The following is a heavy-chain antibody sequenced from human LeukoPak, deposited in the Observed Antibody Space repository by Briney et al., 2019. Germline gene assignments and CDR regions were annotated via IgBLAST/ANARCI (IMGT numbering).Heavy chain of an antibody. Sequence: GGSLRLSCAASGFTFSDYYMSWVRQAPGKGLEWVSGISGSGGATYSADSVKGRFTISRDNSKNTLYLQMNSLRAEDTAVYYCAKLADSGSYPYYFDYWGQGTLVTVSS. J-gene: IGHJ4*02. CDR1: GFTFSDYY. V-gene: IGHV3-23*01. CDR2: ISGSGGAT. CDR3: AKLADSGSYPYYFDY. D-gene: IGHD3-10*01.